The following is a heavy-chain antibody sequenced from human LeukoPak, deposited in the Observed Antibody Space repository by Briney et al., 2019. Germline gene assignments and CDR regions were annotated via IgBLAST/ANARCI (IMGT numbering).Heavy chain of an antibody. J-gene: IGHJ4*02. Sequence: PGGSLRLSCAASGFTFSTYPMSWVRQAPGKGLEWVSGISGSGGSTYYADSVKGRFTIYRDISKNTLYLQMNSLRAEDTAVYYCAKDEGSRWYYFDYWGQGSLVTVSS. CDR1: GFTFSTYP. V-gene: IGHV3-23*01. CDR2: ISGSGGST. D-gene: IGHD6-19*01. CDR3: AKDEGSRWYYFDY.